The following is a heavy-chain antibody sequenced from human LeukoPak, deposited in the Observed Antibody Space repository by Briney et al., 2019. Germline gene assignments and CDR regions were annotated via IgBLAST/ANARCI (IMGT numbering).Heavy chain of an antibody. D-gene: IGHD2-21*02. CDR1: GGSISSTYDH. V-gene: IGHV4-39*01. CDR3: AGRLHYFDY. J-gene: IGHJ4*02. Sequence: KPSETLSLTCTVSGGSISSTYDHWDWIRQPPGKGVEWMGSIRYSGTTYYNPSLKGRVTIFVDTSNNQFSLRLSSVTAADTAVYYCAGRLHYFDYWGQGSLVTVSS. CDR2: IRYSGTT.